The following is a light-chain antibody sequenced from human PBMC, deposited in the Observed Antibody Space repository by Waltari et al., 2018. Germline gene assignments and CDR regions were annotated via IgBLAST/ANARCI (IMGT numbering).Light chain of an antibody. CDR1: SSDVGGSNY. V-gene: IGLV2-14*01. CDR3: SSYSTINTRV. J-gene: IGLJ1*01. Sequence: QSALTQPASVSGSPGQSIAISCTGTSSDVGGSNYVSWYQQYPGKGPKLLISGVSDRPSGISDRFSGSKSDNTASLTISGLQAEDEADYYCSSYSTINTRVFGPGTKVTVL. CDR2: GVS.